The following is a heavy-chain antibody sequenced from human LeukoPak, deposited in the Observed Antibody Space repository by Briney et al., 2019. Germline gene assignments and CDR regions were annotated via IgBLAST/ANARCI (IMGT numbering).Heavy chain of an antibody. J-gene: IGHJ4*02. CDR2: ISSSSSYI. V-gene: IGHV3-21*01. D-gene: IGHD5-18*01. Sequence: GRSLRLSCAASGFTFSSYSMNWVRQAPGKGLEWVSSISSSSSYIYYADSVKGRFTISRDNAKNSLYLQMNSLRAEDTAVYYCARAIADTAMAPDYWGQGTLVTVSS. CDR1: GFTFSSYS. CDR3: ARAIADTAMAPDY.